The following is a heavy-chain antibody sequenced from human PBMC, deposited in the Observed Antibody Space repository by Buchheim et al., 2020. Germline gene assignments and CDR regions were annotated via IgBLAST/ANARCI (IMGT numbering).Heavy chain of an antibody. Sequence: DVQLLQSGGESVQPGGSLRLSCAASGFTFDNHAMSWVRQAPGQGLEWVSGISASGGSTYYANSVKGRFTISRDNSRNTLYLHLSSLRADDTAIYYCAKDKSSGWPKPHYYYYGLDVWGHGT. CDR3: AKDKSSGWPKPHYYYYGLDV. CDR2: ISASGGST. D-gene: IGHD6-19*01. J-gene: IGHJ6*02. V-gene: IGHV3-23*01. CDR1: GFTFDNHA.